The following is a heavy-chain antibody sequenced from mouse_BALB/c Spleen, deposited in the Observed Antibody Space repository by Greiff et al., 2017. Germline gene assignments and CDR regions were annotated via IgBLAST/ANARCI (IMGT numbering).Heavy chain of an antibody. Sequence: EVQLQESGPSLVKPSQTLSLTCSVTGDSITSGYWNWIRKFPGNKLEYMGYISYSGSTYYNPSLKSRISITRDTSKNQYYLQLKSVTTEDTATYYCARHYYGSSWGWYFDVWGAGTTVTVSS. CDR2: ISYSGST. CDR3: ARHYYGSSWGWYFDV. D-gene: IGHD1-1*01. J-gene: IGHJ1*01. CDR1: GDSITSGY. V-gene: IGHV3-8*02.